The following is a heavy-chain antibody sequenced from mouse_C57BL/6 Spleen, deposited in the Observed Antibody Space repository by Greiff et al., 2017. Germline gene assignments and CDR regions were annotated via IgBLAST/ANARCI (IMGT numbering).Heavy chain of an antibody. Sequence: EVKLVESGGGLVQPKGSLKISCAASGFSFNTYAMNWVRQAPGKGLEWVARIRSKSNNYATYYADSVKDRFTISRDDSESMLYLQMNNLKTEDTAMYYCVRHGAHYWGQGTLVTVSA. J-gene: IGHJ3*01. V-gene: IGHV10-1*01. CDR3: VRHGAHY. D-gene: IGHD1-3*01. CDR1: GFSFNTYA. CDR2: IRSKSNNYAT.